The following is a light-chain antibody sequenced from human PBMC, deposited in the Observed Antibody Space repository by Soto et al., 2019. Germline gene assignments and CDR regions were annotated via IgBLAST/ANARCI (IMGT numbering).Light chain of an antibody. J-gene: IGLJ1*01. CDR3: CSYAGSSTLYV. V-gene: IGLV2-23*01. Sequence: QSALTQPASVSGSPGQSITISCTGTSSDVGSYNLVSWYQQHPGKAPKLMIYEGSKRPSGVSSRFSGSKSGNTASLTISGLQAEDEADYYSCSYAGSSTLYVFGTGTKVTVL. CDR1: SSDVGSYNL. CDR2: EGS.